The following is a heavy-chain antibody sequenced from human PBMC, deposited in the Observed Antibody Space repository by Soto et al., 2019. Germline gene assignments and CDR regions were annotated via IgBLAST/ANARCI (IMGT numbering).Heavy chain of an antibody. CDR2: ISWNSGII. J-gene: IGHJ4*02. CDR1: GFTFDDYA. D-gene: IGHD3-16*02. CDR3: AKDRSLRLGELSPHFDY. V-gene: IGHV3-9*01. Sequence: EVQLVESGGGLVQPGRSLRLSCAASGFTFDDYAMHWVRQAPGKGLEWVSGISWNSGIIGYADSVKGRFTISRDNAKNSLYRQMNSLRAEDTALYYCAKDRSLRLGELSPHFDYWGQGTLVTVSS.